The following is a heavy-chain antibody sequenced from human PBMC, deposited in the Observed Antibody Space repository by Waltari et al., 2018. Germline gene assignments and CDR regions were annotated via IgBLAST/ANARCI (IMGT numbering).Heavy chain of an antibody. CDR3: ARGGFMATNRFDY. Sequence: QVQLQESGPGLVKPSETLSLTCAVSGYSISSGSYWGWIRQPPGKGLEWIGGIYHSGSTCYNPSLKSRVTISVDPSKNQFALKLSSATAADTAVYYCARGGFMATNRFDYWGQGTLVTVSS. J-gene: IGHJ4*02. V-gene: IGHV4-38-2*01. CDR1: GYSISSGSY. D-gene: IGHD5-12*01. CDR2: IYHSGST.